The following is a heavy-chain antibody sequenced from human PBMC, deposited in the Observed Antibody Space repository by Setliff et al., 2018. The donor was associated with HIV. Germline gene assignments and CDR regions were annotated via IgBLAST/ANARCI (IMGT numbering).Heavy chain of an antibody. Sequence: SETLSLPCAVSGGSISSSNWWSWVRQPPGKGLEWIGEVFHSGSANSNASLRSRVMISVDTSKNQFSLKLSAVTAADTAVYYCARDHVFGSRTGFDPWGPGILVTVSS. CDR3: ARDHVFGSRTGFDP. J-gene: IGHJ5*02. D-gene: IGHD3-10*01. V-gene: IGHV4-4*02. CDR2: VFHSGSA. CDR1: GGSISSSNW.